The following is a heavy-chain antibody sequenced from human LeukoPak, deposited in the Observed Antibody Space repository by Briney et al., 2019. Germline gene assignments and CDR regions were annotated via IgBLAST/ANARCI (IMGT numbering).Heavy chain of an antibody. CDR2: INQSGST. J-gene: IGHJ6*03. D-gene: IGHD4-17*01. CDR1: GGSFRGYY. Sequence: SETLSLTCAVYGGSFRGYYWSWICQPPGKGLEWIGEINQSGSTNYNPSLKSRVTISVDTSKKQFSLRLSPVTAADTAVYYCARRGGTTVTTYAPYYYYMDVWGKGTTVTVSS. CDR3: ARRGGTTVTTYAPYYYYMDV. V-gene: IGHV4-34*01.